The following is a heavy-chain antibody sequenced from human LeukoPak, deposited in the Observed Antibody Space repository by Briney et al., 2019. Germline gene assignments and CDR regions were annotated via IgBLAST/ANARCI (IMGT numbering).Heavy chain of an antibody. CDR2: IYYSGST. V-gene: IGHV4-31*03. D-gene: IGHD5-18*01. CDR3: ARDRDTAMAPGAFDI. CDR1: GGSISSGGYY. J-gene: IGHJ3*02. Sequence: PSQTLSLTRTVSGGSISSGGYYWSWIRQRPGKGLEWIGYIYYSGSTYYNPSLKSRVTISVDTSKNQFSLKLSSVTAADTAVYYCARDRDTAMAPGAFDIWGQGTMVTVSS.